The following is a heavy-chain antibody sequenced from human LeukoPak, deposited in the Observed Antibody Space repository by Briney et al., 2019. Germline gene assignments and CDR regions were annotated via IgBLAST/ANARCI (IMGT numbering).Heavy chain of an antibody. Sequence: SVKVSCKASGGTFSSYAISWVRQAPGQGLEWMGGIIPILGIANYAQKFQGRVTITADKSTSTAYMELSSLRSEDTAVYYCAAARYYYDSSGSPRSWGQGTLVTVSS. D-gene: IGHD3-22*01. CDR2: IIPILGIA. V-gene: IGHV1-69*10. CDR3: AAARYYYDSSGSPRS. CDR1: GGTFSSYA. J-gene: IGHJ5*02.